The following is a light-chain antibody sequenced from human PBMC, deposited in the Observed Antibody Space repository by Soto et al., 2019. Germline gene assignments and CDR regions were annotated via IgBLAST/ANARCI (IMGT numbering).Light chain of an antibody. V-gene: IGLV1-40*01. J-gene: IGLJ3*02. Sequence: QSALTQPPSVSGAPGQRVTISCTGSSSNIGAGYDVHWYQQLPGTAPKLLIYGNSNRPSGVPDRFSGSKSGTSASLAITGLRAEDEAEYYCQSYDSSLSGWVFGGGTQLTVL. CDR2: GNS. CDR3: QSYDSSLSGWV. CDR1: SSNIGAGYD.